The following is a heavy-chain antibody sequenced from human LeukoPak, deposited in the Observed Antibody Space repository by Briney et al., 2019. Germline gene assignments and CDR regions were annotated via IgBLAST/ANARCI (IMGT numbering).Heavy chain of an antibody. V-gene: IGHV3-33*01. D-gene: IGHD1-26*01. CDR1: GFTFSSYG. Sequence: GRSLRLSCAASGFTFSSYGMHWVRQAPGKGLEWVAVIWYDGSNKYYADSVKGRFTISRDNSKNSLYLQMNSLRAEDTAVYYCARGLYSGSYYVPPDYWGQGTLVTVSS. CDR3: ARGLYSGSYYVPPDY. J-gene: IGHJ4*02. CDR2: IWYDGSNK.